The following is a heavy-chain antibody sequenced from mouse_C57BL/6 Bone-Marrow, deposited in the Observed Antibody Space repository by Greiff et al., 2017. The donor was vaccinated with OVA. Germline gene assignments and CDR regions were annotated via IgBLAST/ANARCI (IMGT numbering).Heavy chain of an antibody. CDR2: IYPGDGDT. D-gene: IGHD1-1*01. Sequence: QVQLKQSGAELVKPGASVKISCKASGYAFSSYWMNWVKQRPGKGLEWIGQIYPGDGDTNYNGKFKGKATLTADKSSSTAYMQLSSLTSEDSAVYFCAPTTVVAPYRYFDVWGTGTTVTVSS. CDR1: GYAFSSYW. CDR3: APTTVVAPYRYFDV. V-gene: IGHV1-80*01. J-gene: IGHJ1*03.